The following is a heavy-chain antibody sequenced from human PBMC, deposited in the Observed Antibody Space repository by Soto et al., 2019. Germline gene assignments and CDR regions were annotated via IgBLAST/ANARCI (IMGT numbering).Heavy chain of an antibody. Sequence: PGGSLRLSCAASGFTFSSYAMSWVRQAPGKGLEWVSAISGSGGSTYYADSVKGRFTISRDNSKNTLYLQMNSLRAEDTAVYYCASLSSGWYYFDYWGQGTLVTVSS. CDR3: ASLSSGWYYFDY. D-gene: IGHD6-19*01. CDR1: GFTFSSYA. J-gene: IGHJ4*02. CDR2: ISGSGGST. V-gene: IGHV3-23*01.